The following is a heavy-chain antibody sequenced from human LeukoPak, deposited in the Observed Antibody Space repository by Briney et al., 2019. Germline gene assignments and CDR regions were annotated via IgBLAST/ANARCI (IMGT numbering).Heavy chain of an antibody. CDR2: IYSSGST. CDR1: GGSISGYY. D-gene: IGHD4-17*01. Sequence: PSETLFLTCTVSGGSISGYYWSWIRQPPRKGLEWIGYIYSSGSTKYDPSLESRVTISLDTSKNQVSLNLSSVTAADTAIYFCARGHYDLAPWGQGILVTVSS. V-gene: IGHV4-59*01. CDR3: ARGHYDLAP. J-gene: IGHJ5*02.